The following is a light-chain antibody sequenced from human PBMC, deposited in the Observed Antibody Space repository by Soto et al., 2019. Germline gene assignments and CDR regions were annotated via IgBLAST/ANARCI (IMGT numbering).Light chain of an antibody. Sequence: EIVMTQSPATLSVSQGERATLSCRASQSVSSNLAGYQQKPGQAPRLLIYGASTRATGIPARFSGSGSGTEFTLTISSLQSEDFAVYYCQQYNNWPPYTFGQGTKLEI. J-gene: IGKJ2*01. CDR2: GAS. CDR3: QQYNNWPPYT. CDR1: QSVSSN. V-gene: IGKV3-15*01.